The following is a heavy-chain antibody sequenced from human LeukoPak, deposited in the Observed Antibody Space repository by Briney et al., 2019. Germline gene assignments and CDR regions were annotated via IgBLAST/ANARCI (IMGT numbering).Heavy chain of an antibody. CDR2: INGSGGST. Sequence: GGSLRLSRAASGFTFSSYAMSWVRQAPGKGLEWVSDINGSGGSTYYADSVKGRFTISRDNSKNTLYLQMNSLRAEDTAVYYCAKRIQSAMATGYWGQGTLVTVSS. D-gene: IGHD5-18*01. CDR3: AKRIQSAMATGY. J-gene: IGHJ4*02. CDR1: GFTFSSYA. V-gene: IGHV3-23*01.